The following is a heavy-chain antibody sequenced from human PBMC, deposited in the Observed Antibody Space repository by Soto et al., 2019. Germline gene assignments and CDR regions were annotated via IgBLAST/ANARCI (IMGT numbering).Heavy chain of an antibody. V-gene: IGHV1-46*01. CDR3: GREYFDSRGTHPGD. Sequence: ASVRVSCKASGYIFTHYYIHWVRLAPGQGLEWVGVINPGGGYGTYAQKFQGRVTMTRDTSTNTVFMELSSLKFEDTAIYYCGREYFDSRGTHPGDWGQGTLVTVSS. CDR1: GYIFTHYY. CDR2: INPGGGYG. D-gene: IGHD3-22*01. J-gene: IGHJ4*02.